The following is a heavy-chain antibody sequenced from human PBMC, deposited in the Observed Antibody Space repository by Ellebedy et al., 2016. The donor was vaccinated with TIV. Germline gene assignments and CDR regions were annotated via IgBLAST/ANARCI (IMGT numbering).Heavy chain of an antibody. CDR3: AKQNWNDEGYFDY. J-gene: IGHJ4*02. D-gene: IGHD1-1*01. CDR2: IYYSGRT. Sequence: SETLSLTXTVSSGSVSSGDYYWTWIRQPPGKGLEWIGYIYYSGRTNYNPSLKSRVTISADTAKNQFSLELSSVTAADTALYYCAKQNWNDEGYFDYWGQGILVAVSS. CDR1: SGSVSSGDYY. V-gene: IGHV4-61*08.